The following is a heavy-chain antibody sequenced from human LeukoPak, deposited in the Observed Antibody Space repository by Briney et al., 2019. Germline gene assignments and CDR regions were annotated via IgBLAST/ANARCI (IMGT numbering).Heavy chain of an antibody. CDR2: IYYSGST. CDR1: GGSISSGGYY. V-gene: IGHV4-31*03. Sequence: SQTLSLTCTVSGGSISSGGYYWSWIRQHPGKGLEWIGYIYYSGSTYYSPSLKSRVTISVDTSKNQFSLKLSSVTAADTAVYYCARVHIAAAGSFDYWGQGTLVTVSS. D-gene: IGHD6-13*01. J-gene: IGHJ4*02. CDR3: ARVHIAAAGSFDY.